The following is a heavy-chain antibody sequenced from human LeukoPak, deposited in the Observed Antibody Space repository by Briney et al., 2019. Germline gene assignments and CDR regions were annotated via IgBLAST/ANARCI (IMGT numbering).Heavy chain of an antibody. CDR1: GLTFSSYA. D-gene: IGHD6-13*01. J-gene: IGHJ4*02. Sequence: GGSLRLSCASSGLTFSSYAMSWVRQAPGKGLGWVSAISGSGGSTYYADSVKGRFTIFRDNSKNTLSLQMNSLRAEDTAVYYCAKDRYGEAAPGSLDYWGQGTLVTVSS. CDR3: AKDRYGEAAPGSLDY. V-gene: IGHV3-23*01. CDR2: ISGSGGST.